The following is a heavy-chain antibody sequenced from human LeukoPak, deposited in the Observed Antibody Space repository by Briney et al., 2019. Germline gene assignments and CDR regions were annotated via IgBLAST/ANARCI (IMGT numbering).Heavy chain of an antibody. Sequence: SGGSLRLSCAASGFTFSTYWMHWVRQAPGKGLVWVSRIKSDGSSTSYADPVKGRFTISRDNAKNTLYLQMNSLRAEDTAVYYCGRQYYYDSSGYYYPFDYWGQGTLVTVSS. V-gene: IGHV3-74*01. D-gene: IGHD3-22*01. J-gene: IGHJ4*02. CDR3: GRQYYYDSSGYYYPFDY. CDR1: GFTFSTYW. CDR2: IKSDGSST.